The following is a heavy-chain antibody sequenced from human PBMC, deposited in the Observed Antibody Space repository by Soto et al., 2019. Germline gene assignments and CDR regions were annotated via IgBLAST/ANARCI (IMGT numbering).Heavy chain of an antibody. CDR3: ARDRSSPPDY. V-gene: IGHV1-18*04. CDR2: ISPYSGNT. D-gene: IGHD6-13*01. J-gene: IGHJ4*02. CDR1: GYTFTNFG. Sequence: QVPLVQSGAEVKKPGASVKVSCKASGYTFTNFGISWVRQAPGQGLEWMGWISPYSGNTNYAQKLRGRVTMTTDTSTSTAYMELRSLRSDDTAVYYCARDRSSPPDYWGQGTLVTVSS.